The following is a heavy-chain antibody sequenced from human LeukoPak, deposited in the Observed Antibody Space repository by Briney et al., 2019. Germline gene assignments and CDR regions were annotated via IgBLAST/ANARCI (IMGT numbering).Heavy chain of an antibody. CDR1: GFTFTGYA. CDR3: ARGRRGYSYLGY. J-gene: IGHJ4*02. V-gene: IGHV3-30*01. Sequence: PGTSLRLSCAASGFTFTGYAMHWVRQAPGKGLEWVAVIAYDGSKTYYADSVKGRFTISRDNSKNTLYLQMNSLRAEDTAVYSCARGRRGYSYLGYWGQGTLVTVSS. CDR2: IAYDGSKT. D-gene: IGHD5-24*01.